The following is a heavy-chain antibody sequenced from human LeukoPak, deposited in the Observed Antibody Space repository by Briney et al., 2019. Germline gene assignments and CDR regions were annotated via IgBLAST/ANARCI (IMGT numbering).Heavy chain of an antibody. Sequence: PGGSLRLSCAASGFTFSSYAMSWVRQAPGKGLEWVSAISCSGGSTYYADSVKGRFTISRDNSKNTLYLQMNSLRAEDTAVYYCAKALPVDFWSGYPEPFDYWGQGNLVTVSS. CDR3: AKALPVDFWSGYPEPFDY. CDR1: GFTFSSYA. J-gene: IGHJ4*02. D-gene: IGHD3-3*01. CDR2: ISCSGGST. V-gene: IGHV3-23*01.